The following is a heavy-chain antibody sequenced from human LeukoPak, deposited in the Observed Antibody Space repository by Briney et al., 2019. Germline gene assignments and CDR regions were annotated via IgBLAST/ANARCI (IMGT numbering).Heavy chain of an antibody. CDR2: IFTGGST. V-gene: IGHV3-66*04. Sequence: GGSLRLSCAASGFTVSSNHLSWARQAPGKGLEWVSVIFTGGSTHYADSVKGRFTISRDSSENTLYLQMNSLRAEDTAVYYCARPKHSSTSWLHYGMDVWGQGTTVIVSS. J-gene: IGHJ6*02. D-gene: IGHD2-2*01. CDR3: ARPKHSSTSWLHYGMDV. CDR1: GFTVSSNH.